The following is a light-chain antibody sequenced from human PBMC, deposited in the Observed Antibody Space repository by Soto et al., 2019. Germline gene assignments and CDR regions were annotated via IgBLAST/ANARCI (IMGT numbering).Light chain of an antibody. CDR1: SSNIGAGYD. J-gene: IGLJ2*01. Sequence: QPVLTQPPSASGAPGQRVTISCTGSSSNIGAGYDVHWYQQLPGTAPKLLIYGNSNRPSGVPDRFSGSKSGTSASLAITGLQAEDEADYYCQSYDSSLSALVFGGGTQLTVL. CDR3: QSYDSSLSALV. V-gene: IGLV1-40*01. CDR2: GNS.